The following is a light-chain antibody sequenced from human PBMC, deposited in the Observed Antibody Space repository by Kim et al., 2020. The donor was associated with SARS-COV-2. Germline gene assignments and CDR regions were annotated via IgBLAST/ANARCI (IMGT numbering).Light chain of an antibody. CDR2: DAS. V-gene: IGKV3-11*01. CDR3: QQRRNWGYT. Sequence: EIVLTQSPATLSLSPGERATLSCRASQSVSSYLAWYQQRPGQAPRLLIYDASNRATGIPVRFSGSGSGTDFTLTISRLEPEDFAVYYCQQRRNWGYTFGQGTKLEI. J-gene: IGKJ2*01. CDR1: QSVSSY.